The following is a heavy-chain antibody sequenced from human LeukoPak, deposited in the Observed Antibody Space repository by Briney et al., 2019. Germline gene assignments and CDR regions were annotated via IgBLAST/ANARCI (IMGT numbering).Heavy chain of an antibody. CDR2: ISYDGSNK. V-gene: IGHV3-30*18. Sequence: GRSLRLSCAASGFTFNSYGMHWVRQAPGKGLEWVAVISYDGSNKCYADSVKGRFTISRDNSKNTLYLQMNSLRAEDTAVYYCAKERPRIQLWTYYFDYWGQGTLVTVSS. J-gene: IGHJ4*02. CDR1: GFTFNSYG. D-gene: IGHD5-18*01. CDR3: AKERPRIQLWTYYFDY.